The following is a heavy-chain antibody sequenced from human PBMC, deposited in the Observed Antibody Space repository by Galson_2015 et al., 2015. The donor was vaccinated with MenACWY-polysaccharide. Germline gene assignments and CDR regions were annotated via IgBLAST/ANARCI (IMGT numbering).Heavy chain of an antibody. Sequence: SLRLSCAASGFSFNSYWMHWVRQAPGKGLVWVSHIDNDGSSTNYADSVKGRFTISRDNAKNTLYLQMDSLRAEDTAVYYCVRDDGGIDGWGQGTLVTVSS. J-gene: IGHJ4*02. V-gene: IGHV3-74*01. CDR3: VRDDGGIDG. D-gene: IGHD3-16*01. CDR2: IDNDGSST. CDR1: GFSFNSYW.